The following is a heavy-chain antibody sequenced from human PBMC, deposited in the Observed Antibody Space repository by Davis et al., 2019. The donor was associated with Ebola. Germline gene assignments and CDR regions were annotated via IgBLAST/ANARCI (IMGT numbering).Heavy chain of an antibody. CDR1: EITFSTYA. CDR2: ISGSGGNT. CDR3: AKEGDYCGGDCYGSFDY. Sequence: GESLKISCAASEITFSTYAMSWVRQAPGQGLEWVSTISGSGGNTYYADSVKGRFTISRDNSKNTLYLQMNSLRAEDTAVYYCAKEGDYCGGDCYGSFDYWGQGTLVSVSS. D-gene: IGHD2-21*02. V-gene: IGHV3-23*01. J-gene: IGHJ4*02.